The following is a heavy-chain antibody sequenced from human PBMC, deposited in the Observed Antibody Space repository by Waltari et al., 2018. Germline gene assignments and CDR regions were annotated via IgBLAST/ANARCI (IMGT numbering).Heavy chain of an antibody. CDR2: IIPIFGTP. CDR1: GGTFSSYE. D-gene: IGHD4-17*01. Sequence: QVHLVQSGAEVKKPGSSVRVSCKASGGTFSSYEFNWVRQAPGQGLAWMGGIIPIFGTPIYAQKFQGRVTITADTSTTTAYMELSSLRFEDTAVYYCARDPKGTTVIYDAFDLWGQGTMVSVSS. J-gene: IGHJ3*01. CDR3: ARDPKGTTVIYDAFDL. V-gene: IGHV1-69*14.